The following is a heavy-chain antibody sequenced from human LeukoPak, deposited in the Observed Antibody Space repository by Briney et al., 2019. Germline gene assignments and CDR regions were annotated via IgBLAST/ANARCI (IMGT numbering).Heavy chain of an antibody. D-gene: IGHD1-26*01. CDR3: TRVSDRSVGAIDY. Sequence: GPSLRLSCAAYGFTVSRKYMTSVRQAPRKGLEWLSVIFSGGRTSYTASVKGRFTISRANSKTPLYLQRNSLEVKEQPRNSFTRVSDRSVGAIDYWGQGTLVTVSP. V-gene: IGHV3-53*01. CDR1: GFTVSRKY. J-gene: IGHJ4*02. CDR2: IFSGGRT.